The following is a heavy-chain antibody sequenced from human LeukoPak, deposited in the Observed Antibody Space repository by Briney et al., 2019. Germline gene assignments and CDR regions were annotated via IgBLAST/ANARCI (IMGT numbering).Heavy chain of an antibody. CDR3: ARAGVVTTLYYFDY. D-gene: IGHD4-11*01. V-gene: IGHV3-21*01. Sequence: GGSLRLSCAASGFTFSSYAMSWVRLAPGKGLEWVSSISSSSSYIYYADSVKGRFTISRDNSKNTLYLQMNSLRAEDTAVYYCARAGVVTTLYYFDYWGQGTLVTVSS. CDR1: GFTFSSYA. CDR2: ISSSSSYI. J-gene: IGHJ4*02.